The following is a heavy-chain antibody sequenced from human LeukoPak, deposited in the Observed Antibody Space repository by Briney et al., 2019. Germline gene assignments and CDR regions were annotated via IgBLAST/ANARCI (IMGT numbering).Heavy chain of an antibody. CDR3: ARAGYGSGSYYDY. Sequence: SETLSLTCTVSGASISNFYWSLIRQPPGKGLEWIGYIHNSGSTNYNPSLKSRVAISLDTSKNQFSLKLTSVTAADTAVYYCARAGYGSGSYYDYWGQGSLVTVSS. J-gene: IGHJ4*02. CDR1: GASISNFY. D-gene: IGHD3-10*01. CDR2: IHNSGST. V-gene: IGHV4-59*01.